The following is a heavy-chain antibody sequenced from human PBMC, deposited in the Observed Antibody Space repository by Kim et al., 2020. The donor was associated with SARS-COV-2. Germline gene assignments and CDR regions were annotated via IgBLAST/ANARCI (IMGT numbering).Heavy chain of an antibody. CDR1: GFTFSSYS. CDR3: ARTTGKGGHDAFDI. Sequence: GGSLRLSCAASGFTFSSYSMKWVRQAPGKGLEWVSSISSSSSYIYYADSVKGRFTISRDNAKNSLYLQMNSLRAEDTAVYYCARTTGKGGHDAFDIWGQGTMVTVSS. V-gene: IGHV3-21*01. CDR2: ISSSSSYI. J-gene: IGHJ3*02. D-gene: IGHD3-10*01.